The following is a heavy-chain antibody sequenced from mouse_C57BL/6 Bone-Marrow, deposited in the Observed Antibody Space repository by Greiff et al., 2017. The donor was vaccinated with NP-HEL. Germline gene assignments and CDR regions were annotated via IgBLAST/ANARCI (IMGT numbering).Heavy chain of an antibody. CDR1: GYTFTSYG. J-gene: IGHJ3*01. D-gene: IGHD2-3*01. CDR2: IYPRSGNT. Sequence: QVQLQQSGVELARPGASVKLSCKASGYTFTSYGISWVKQRTGQGLEWIGEIYPRSGNTYYNEKFKGKATLTADKSSSTAYMELRSLTSEDSAVYFCARSGYYIAYWGQGTLVTVSA. CDR3: ARSGYYIAY. V-gene: IGHV1-81*01.